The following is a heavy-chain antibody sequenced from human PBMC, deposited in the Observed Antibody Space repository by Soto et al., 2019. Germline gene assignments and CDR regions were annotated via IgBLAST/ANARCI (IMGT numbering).Heavy chain of an antibody. J-gene: IGHJ5*02. CDR2: INHSGST. CDR3: ARGPTLGYCTNGVCYPSDP. D-gene: IGHD2-8*01. Sequence: SETLSLTCVVYGGSFSGYYWSWIRQPPGKGLEWIGEINHSGSTNYNPSLKSRVTISVDTSKNQFSLKLSSVTAADTAVYYCARGPTLGYCTNGVCYPSDPRGKGTLVTVSS. CDR1: GGSFSGYY. V-gene: IGHV4-34*01.